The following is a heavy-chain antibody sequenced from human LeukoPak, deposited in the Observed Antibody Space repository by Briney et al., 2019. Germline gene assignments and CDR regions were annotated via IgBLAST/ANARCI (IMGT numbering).Heavy chain of an antibody. Sequence: ASVKVSCKASGYTLSGYYMHWLRQAPGQGLEWMGWINPNSGGTNYAQKFQGRVTMTRDTSISTAYMELSRLRSDDTAVYYCARRYCSSTSCYHGMDVWGQGTTVTVSS. CDR1: GYTLSGYY. D-gene: IGHD2-2*01. J-gene: IGHJ6*02. CDR3: ARRYCSSTSCYHGMDV. V-gene: IGHV1-2*02. CDR2: INPNSGGT.